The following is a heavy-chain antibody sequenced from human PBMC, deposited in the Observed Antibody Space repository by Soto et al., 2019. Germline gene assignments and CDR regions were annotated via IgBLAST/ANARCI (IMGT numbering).Heavy chain of an antibody. CDR3: ARDRSTRNTGPTGMDV. J-gene: IGHJ6*02. V-gene: IGHV1-18*01. Sequence: QIQLVQSGPEVREPAASVEVSCKASGYIFPTYGISWVRQAPGQALEWMGWISASNYNIHYAEKFEGRVTLATDTSTNKAYMQLRSLTSDDTAFYYCARDRSTRNTGPTGMDVWGQGTSVTVSS. CDR1: GYIFPTYG. D-gene: IGHD1-1*01. CDR2: ISASNYNI.